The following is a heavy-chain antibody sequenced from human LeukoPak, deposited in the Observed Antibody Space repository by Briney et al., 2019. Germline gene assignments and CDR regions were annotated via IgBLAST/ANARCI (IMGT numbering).Heavy chain of an antibody. Sequence: PSETLSLTCTVSGGSISSYYWSWIRQPPGKGLEWIGYIYCSGSTNYNPSLKSRVTISLDTSKNQFSLKLSSVTAADTAVYYCARRGEWEQGRFDYWGLGTLVTVSS. D-gene: IGHD1-26*01. CDR1: GGSISSYY. V-gene: IGHV4-59*01. CDR2: IYCSGST. J-gene: IGHJ4*02. CDR3: ARRGEWEQGRFDY.